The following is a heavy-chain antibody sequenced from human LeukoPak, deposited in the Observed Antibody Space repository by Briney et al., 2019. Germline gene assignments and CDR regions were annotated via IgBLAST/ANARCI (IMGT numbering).Heavy chain of an antibody. CDR1: GFTFSSYG. D-gene: IGHD5-18*01. V-gene: IGHV3-33*01. CDR2: IWYDGSNK. CDR3: ARDGCSYGPGFY. J-gene: IGHJ4*02. Sequence: GGSLRLSCAASGFTFSSYGMHWVRQAPGKGLEWVAVIWYDGSNKYYADSVKGRFTISRDNSKNTLYLQMISLRAEDTAVYYCARDGCSYGPGFYWGQGTLFTVSS.